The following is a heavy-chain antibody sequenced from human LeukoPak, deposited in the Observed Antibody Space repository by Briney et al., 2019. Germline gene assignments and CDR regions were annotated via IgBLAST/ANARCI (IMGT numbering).Heavy chain of an antibody. CDR3: ARANRGSEWLRY. V-gene: IGHV4-34*01. Sequence: SETLSLTCAISGGSFRGYYFTWLRQPPGKGLEWIGEITPTGITYYSPSLTGRLTMFSTGTSNDQFSLNLTSVTAADTGVYYCARANRGSEWLRYWGPGIVVAVS. J-gene: IGHJ4*02. CDR1: GGSFRGYY. D-gene: IGHD3-3*01. CDR2: ITPTGIT.